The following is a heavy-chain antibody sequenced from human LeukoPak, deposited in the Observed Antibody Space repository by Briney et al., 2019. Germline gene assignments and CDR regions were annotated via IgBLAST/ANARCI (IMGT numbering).Heavy chain of an antibody. D-gene: IGHD2-15*01. CDR3: ANSPNFYYYYMDV. CDR1: GGSISSYY. CDR2: IYSNGIT. V-gene: IGHV4-4*07. J-gene: IGHJ6*03. Sequence: PSETLSLTCAVSGGSISSYYWSWIRQPAGKGLEWIGRIYSNGITEYNPSLKSRLTMSVDTSKKEFSLKLSSVTAADAGVYFCANSPNFYYYYMDVWGKGTTVTVSS.